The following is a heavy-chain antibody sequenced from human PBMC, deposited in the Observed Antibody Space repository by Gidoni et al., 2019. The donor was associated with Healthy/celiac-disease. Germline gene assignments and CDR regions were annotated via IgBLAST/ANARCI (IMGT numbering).Heavy chain of an antibody. CDR2: IYHSGST. J-gene: IGHJ4*02. Sequence: QVQLQESGPGLVKPSETLSLTCAVSGYSISSGYYWGWIRQPPGKGLEWIGSIYHSGSTYYNPSLKSRVTISVDTSKNQFSLKLSSVTAADTAVYYCARVGDYGGNSPNFDYWGQGTLVTVSS. CDR3: ARVGDYGGNSPNFDY. D-gene: IGHD4-17*01. V-gene: IGHV4-38-2*01. CDR1: GYSISSGYY.